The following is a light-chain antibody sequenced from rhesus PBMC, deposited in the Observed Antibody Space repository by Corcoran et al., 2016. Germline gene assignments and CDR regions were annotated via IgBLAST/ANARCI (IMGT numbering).Light chain of an antibody. J-gene: IGKJ2*01. CDR1: QSVSRN. V-gene: IGKV3-35*01. Sequence: EIVMTQSPATLSLSPGERATLSCRASQSVSRNLAWYQQKPGQAPWLLIYYASNRATGIPDRFRGSGSGTDFTLTISSLEPEDVGVYYCQEYNNWNSFGQGTKVEIK. CDR3: QEYNNWNS. CDR2: YAS.